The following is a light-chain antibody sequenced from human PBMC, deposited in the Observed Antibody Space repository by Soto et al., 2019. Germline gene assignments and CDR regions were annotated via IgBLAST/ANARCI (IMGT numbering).Light chain of an antibody. CDR2: DAS. V-gene: IGKV3-11*01. J-gene: IGKJ1*01. CDR3: QQTYSAPPL. Sequence: EIVLTQSPATLSLSPGERATLSCRASQSVSSYLAWYQQKPGQAPRLLIYDASNRATGIPARLSGSGSGTDFTLYISSLQREDCATYYCQQTYSAPPLFGQGNKGDIK. CDR1: QSVSSY.